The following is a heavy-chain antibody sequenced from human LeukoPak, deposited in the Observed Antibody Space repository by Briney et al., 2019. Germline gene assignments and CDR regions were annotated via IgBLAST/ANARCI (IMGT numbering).Heavy chain of an antibody. CDR3: ASYQVGATSGFDY. V-gene: IGHV4-39*01. CDR1: GGSISSRSYY. J-gene: IGHJ4*02. CDR2: IYYSGST. D-gene: IGHD1-26*01. Sequence: SETLSLTCTVSGGSISSRSYYWGWIRQPPGRGLEWIGNIYYSGSTYYNPSLKSRVTISVDTSKNQFSLKLHSVTDTDTAVYYCASYQVGATSGFDYWGQGTLVTVSS.